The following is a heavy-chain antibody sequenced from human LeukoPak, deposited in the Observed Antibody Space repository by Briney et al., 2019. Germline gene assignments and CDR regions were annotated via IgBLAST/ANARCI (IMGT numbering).Heavy chain of an antibody. CDR1: GFTFTNYS. Sequence: GWSLRLSCAATGFTFTNYSIHWVRQAPGKGLEWVSCISGSSVYRYYADSVKGRFTISRDNAKNSLYLQMNSLRAEDTAVYYCARVSVAGSVIDAFDMWGQGTMVTVSS. J-gene: IGHJ3*02. CDR3: ARVSVAGSVIDAFDM. V-gene: IGHV3-21*01. D-gene: IGHD6-19*01. CDR2: ISGSSVYR.